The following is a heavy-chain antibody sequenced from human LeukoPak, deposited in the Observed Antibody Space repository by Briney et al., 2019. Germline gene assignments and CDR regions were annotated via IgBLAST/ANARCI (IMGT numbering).Heavy chain of an antibody. V-gene: IGHV4-59*01. CDR3: ARFTYYYDSSGSSGMDV. D-gene: IGHD3-22*01. CDR1: GGSISSYY. J-gene: IGHJ6*02. CDR2: IYYSGST. Sequence: SGTLSLTCTVSGGSISSYYWSWIRQPPGKGLEWIGYIYYSGSTNYNPSLKSRVTISVDTSKNQFSLKLSSVTAADTAVYYCARFTYYYDSSGSSGMDVWGQGTTVTVSS.